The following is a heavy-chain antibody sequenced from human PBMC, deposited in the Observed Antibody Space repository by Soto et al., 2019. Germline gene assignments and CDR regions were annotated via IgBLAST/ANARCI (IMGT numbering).Heavy chain of an antibody. J-gene: IGHJ4*02. Sequence: QVQLQESGPGLVKPSQTLSLTCTVSGGSISSGDYYWSWIRQPPGKGLEWIGYIYYSGSTYYNPSLKSRVTLSVDTSKNQFALKLSSVTAADTAVYYCARERGWGDRNYFDYWGQGTLVTVSS. D-gene: IGHD3-10*01. V-gene: IGHV4-30-4*01. CDR2: IYYSGST. CDR1: GGSISSGDYY. CDR3: ARERGWGDRNYFDY.